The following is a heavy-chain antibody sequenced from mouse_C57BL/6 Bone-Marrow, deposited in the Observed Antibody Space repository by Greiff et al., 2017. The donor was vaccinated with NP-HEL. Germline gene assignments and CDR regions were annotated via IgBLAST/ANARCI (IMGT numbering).Heavy chain of an antibody. CDR1: GYTFTSYG. Sequence: QVQLQQSGAELARPGASVKLSCKASGYTFTSYGISWVKQRTGQGLEWIGVINPGSGGTNYNEKFKGKATLTADKSSSTAYMQLSSLTSEDSAVYFCARGRAYDGYAWYFDVWGTGTTVTVSS. J-gene: IGHJ1*03. CDR2: INPGSGGT. V-gene: IGHV1-81*01. D-gene: IGHD2-3*01. CDR3: ARGRAYDGYAWYFDV.